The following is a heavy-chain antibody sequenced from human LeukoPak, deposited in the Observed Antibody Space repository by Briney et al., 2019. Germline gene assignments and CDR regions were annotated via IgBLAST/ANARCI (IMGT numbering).Heavy chain of an antibody. CDR3: ARVDYDYGDLFDY. J-gene: IGHJ4*02. V-gene: IGHV3-21*01. CDR1: GFTFSSYS. D-gene: IGHD4-17*01. CDR2: ISSSSSYI. Sequence: GGSLRLSCAASGFTFSSYSMNWVRRAPGKGLEWVSSISSSSSYIYYADSVKGRFTISRDNAKNSLYLQMNSLRAEDTAVYYCARVDYDYGDLFDYWGQGTLVTVSS.